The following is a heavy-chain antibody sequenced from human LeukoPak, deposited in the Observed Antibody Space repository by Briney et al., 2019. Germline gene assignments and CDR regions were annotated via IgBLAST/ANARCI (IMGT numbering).Heavy chain of an antibody. V-gene: IGHV3-23*01. Sequence: GGSLRLSCVASGFTFSNHAMNWVRQAPGKGPEWVSAISGSGASTYYADSVKGRLTISRDNSKNTLYLQMNSLRAEDTAVYYCARDLGTTNFDYWGQGTLVTVPS. J-gene: IGHJ4*02. CDR3: ARDLGTTNFDY. CDR2: ISGSGAST. CDR1: GFTFSNHA. D-gene: IGHD1/OR15-1a*01.